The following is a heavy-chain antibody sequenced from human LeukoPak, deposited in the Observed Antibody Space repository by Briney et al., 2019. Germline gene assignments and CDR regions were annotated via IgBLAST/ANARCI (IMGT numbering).Heavy chain of an antibody. D-gene: IGHD3-22*01. V-gene: IGHV4-30-4*01. J-gene: IGHJ3*02. CDR3: AREGGYYFGKDAFDI. CDR2: IYYSGST. Sequence: SETLSLTCNVSGGSISSGDYYWSWIRQPPGKGLEWIGYIYYSGSTYYNPSLKSRVTISVDTSKNQFSLKLSSVTAADTAVYYCAREGGYYFGKDAFDIWGQGTMVTVSS. CDR1: GGSISSGDYY.